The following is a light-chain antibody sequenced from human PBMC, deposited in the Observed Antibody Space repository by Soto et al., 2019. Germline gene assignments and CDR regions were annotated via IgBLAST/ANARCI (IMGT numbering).Light chain of an antibody. CDR3: QQYGSPWT. CDR1: QSVSSSY. CDR2: GAS. J-gene: IGKJ1*01. Sequence: EIVLTQSPGTLSLSPGERATLSCRASQSVSSSYLAWYQQKPGQAPRLLIYGASSRATGIPDRFSGSGSGTDFTLTISRQEPEDFAVYYCQQYGSPWTFGQGTKVEIK. V-gene: IGKV3-20*01.